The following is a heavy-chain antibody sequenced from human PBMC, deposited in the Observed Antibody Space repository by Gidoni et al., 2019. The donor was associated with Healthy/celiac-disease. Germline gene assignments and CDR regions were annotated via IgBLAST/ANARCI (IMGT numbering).Heavy chain of an antibody. V-gene: IGHV3-48*02. CDR1: GFTFGSYS. D-gene: IGHD4-17*01. J-gene: IGHJ3*02. CDR3: AALEGYGDSPDAFDI. CDR2: ISSSSSTI. Sequence: EVQLVESGGGLVQPGGSLGLSCEASGFTFGSYSMNCVRKAPGKGLEGVLYISSSSSTIYYADSVKGRFTISRDNDKNSLYLQMNSLRDEDTAVYYCAALEGYGDSPDAFDIWGQGTMVTVSS.